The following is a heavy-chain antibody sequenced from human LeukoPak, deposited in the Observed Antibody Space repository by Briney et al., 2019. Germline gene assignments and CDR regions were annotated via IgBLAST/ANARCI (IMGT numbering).Heavy chain of an antibody. V-gene: IGHV1-46*01. CDR1: GYTFTGYY. J-gene: IGHJ4*02. CDR2: INPSGGST. D-gene: IGHD2-21*01. CDR3: ARDVVAGFRDLDY. Sequence: GASVKVSCKASGYTFTGYYMHWVRQAPGKGLEWMGIINPSGGSTSYAQKFQGRVTMTRDTSTSTVYMELSSLRSEDTAVYYCARDVVAGFRDLDYWGQGTLVTVSS.